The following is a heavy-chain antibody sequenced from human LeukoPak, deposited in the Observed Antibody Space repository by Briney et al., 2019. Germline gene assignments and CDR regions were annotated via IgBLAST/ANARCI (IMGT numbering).Heavy chain of an antibody. CDR2: VYYTGST. CDR3: ARGAMATTPFFDY. J-gene: IGHJ4*02. CDR1: GGSISNYY. D-gene: IGHD5-24*01. Sequence: SETLSLTCPVSGGSISNYYYWTWIRQPPGKGLEWIGYVYYTGSTNFNPSLKSRVTMSLDTSRSQFSLKLTSLTAADTAVYYCARGAMATTPFFDYWGQGTLVTVSS. V-gene: IGHV4-59*01.